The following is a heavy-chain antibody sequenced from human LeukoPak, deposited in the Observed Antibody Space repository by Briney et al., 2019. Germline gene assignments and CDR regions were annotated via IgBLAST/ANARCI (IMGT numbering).Heavy chain of an antibody. CDR2: ISGSGGST. V-gene: IGHV3-23*01. Sequence: GGSLRLSCAASGFTFSSYAMSWVRQAPGKGLEWVSAISGSGGSTYYADSVKGRFTISRDNSKNTLYLQMNSLRAEDTAVYYCAKDSSRDGYKDYFDYWGQGTLVTVSS. CDR1: GFTFSSYA. D-gene: IGHD5-24*01. CDR3: AKDSSRDGYKDYFDY. J-gene: IGHJ4*02.